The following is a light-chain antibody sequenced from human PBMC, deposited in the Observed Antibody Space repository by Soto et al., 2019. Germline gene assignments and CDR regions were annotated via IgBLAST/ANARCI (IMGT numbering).Light chain of an antibody. V-gene: IGKV2D-29*01. J-gene: IGKJ1*01. CDR2: EVS. CDR1: ESLLHSDGKTY. CDR3: MHSVEIPPT. Sequence: DIVMTQTPRALSVTPGQPASISCQSSESLLHSDGKTYLSWYLQRPGQPLRLLIYEVSNRFSGVPDRLNGSGSGTDFTLNISRVEAEDVGVYYCMHSVEIPPTFGQGTKVDIK.